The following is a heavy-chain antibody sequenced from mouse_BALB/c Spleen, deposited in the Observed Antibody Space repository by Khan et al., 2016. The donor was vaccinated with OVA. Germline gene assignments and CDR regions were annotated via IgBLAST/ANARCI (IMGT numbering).Heavy chain of an antibody. CDR2: INTYYGDV. V-gene: IGHV1S137*01. J-gene: IGHJ3*01. CDR3: TREGGGSRFAY. CDR1: GYTFTDFT. Sequence: QVQLKESGAELVRPGVSVKISCKGSGYTFTDFTMHWVKQSHAKSLEWIGVINTYYGDVTYNQKFKGKATMTVDKSSSTVYMELARLTSEDSAIYYGTREGGGSRFAYWGQGTLVTVSA.